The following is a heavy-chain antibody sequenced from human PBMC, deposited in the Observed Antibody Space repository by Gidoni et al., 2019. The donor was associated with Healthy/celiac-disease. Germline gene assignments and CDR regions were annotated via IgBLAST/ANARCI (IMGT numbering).Heavy chain of an antibody. V-gene: IGHV4-4*02. D-gene: IGHD3-22*01. CDR3: ARTYDSSGYRDRVGFDP. CDR1: GGSISSSNW. J-gene: IGHJ5*02. CDR2: IYHSGST. Sequence: QVQLQESGPGLVKPSGTLSLTCAVSGGSISSSNWWSWVRQPPGKGLEWIGEIYHSGSTNYNPSLKSRVTISVDKPKNQFSLKLSSVTAADTAVYYCARTYDSSGYRDRVGFDPWGQGTLVTVSS.